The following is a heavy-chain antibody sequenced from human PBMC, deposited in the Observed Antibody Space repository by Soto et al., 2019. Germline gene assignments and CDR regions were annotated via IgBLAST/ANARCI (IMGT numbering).Heavy chain of an antibody. V-gene: IGHV3-15*01. Sequence: GSLRLSCAASGFTFINAWISLFRHSPVKWLEWVGRIKSKTDGGTTDYAAPVKGRFTISRDDSKNTLYLQMNSLKTEDTAVYYCTTVGGSSDFDYWGQGTLVTVSS. D-gene: IGHD1-26*01. CDR1: GFTFINAW. CDR2: IKSKTDGGTT. J-gene: IGHJ4*02. CDR3: TTVGGSSDFDY.